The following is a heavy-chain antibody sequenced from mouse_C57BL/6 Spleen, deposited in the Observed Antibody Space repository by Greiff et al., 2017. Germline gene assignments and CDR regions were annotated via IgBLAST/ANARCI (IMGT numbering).Heavy chain of an antibody. CDR3: ARRGKTGYYFDC. CDR2: IDPSDSYT. J-gene: IGHJ2*01. Sequence: QVQLQQPGAELVKPGASVKLSCKASGYTFTSYWMQWVKQRPGQGLEWIGVIDPSDSYTNYNQKFKGKATLTVDTSSSTAYMQLSSLTSEDSAVYYCARRGKTGYYFDCWGQGTTLTVSS. CDR1: GYTFTSYW. D-gene: IGHD4-1*01. V-gene: IGHV1-50*01.